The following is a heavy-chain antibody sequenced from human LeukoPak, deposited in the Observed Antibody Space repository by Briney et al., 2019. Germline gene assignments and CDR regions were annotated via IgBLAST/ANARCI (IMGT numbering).Heavy chain of an antibody. D-gene: IGHD5-18*01. CDR1: GGSISSYY. J-gene: IGHJ4*02. Sequence: SETLSLTCTVSGGSISSYYWSWIRQPPGKGLEWIGYIYYSGSTNYNPSLKSRVTISVDTSKNQFSLKLSSVTAADTAVYYRAREVDTAMVTGNFDYWGQGTLVTVSS. V-gene: IGHV4-59*12. CDR3: AREVDTAMVTGNFDY. CDR2: IYYSGST.